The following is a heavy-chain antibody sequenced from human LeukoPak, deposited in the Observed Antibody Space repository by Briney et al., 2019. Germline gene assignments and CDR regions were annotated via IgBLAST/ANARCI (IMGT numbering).Heavy chain of an antibody. D-gene: IGHD6-19*01. Sequence: PGGSLRLSCAASGFTFSSYAMHWVRQAPGKGLEWVAVIPYDGSNKYYADSVKGRFTISRDNSKNTLYLQMNSLRAEDTAVYYCARLPRTAVGDYWGQGTLVTVSS. CDR1: GFTFSSYA. J-gene: IGHJ4*02. CDR3: ARLPRTAVGDY. CDR2: IPYDGSNK. V-gene: IGHV3-30-3*01.